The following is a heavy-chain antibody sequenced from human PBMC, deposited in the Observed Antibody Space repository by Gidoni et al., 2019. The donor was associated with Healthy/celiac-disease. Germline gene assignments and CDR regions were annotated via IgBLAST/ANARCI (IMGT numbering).Heavy chain of an antibody. Sequence: EVQLVESGGGLVQPGGSLRLSCAASGFTFSRYWMSWVRQAPGKGLAWVANIKQDGSEKYYVESVKGRFTISRDNAKNSLYLQMNSLRAEDTAVYYCASVATASSQPTYYYYGMDVWGQGTTVTVSS. D-gene: IGHD5-18*01. CDR3: ASVATASSQPTYYYYGMDV. J-gene: IGHJ6*02. CDR2: IKQDGSEK. CDR1: GFTFSRYW. V-gene: IGHV3-7*03.